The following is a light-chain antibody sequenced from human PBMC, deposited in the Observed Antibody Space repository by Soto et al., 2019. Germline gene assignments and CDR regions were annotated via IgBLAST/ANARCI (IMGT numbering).Light chain of an antibody. J-gene: IGLJ2*01. V-gene: IGLV2-14*01. CDR2: EAA. Sequence: QSALTQPASVSGSPGQSITISCTGTSNDIGANNYVSWYQHHPGKAPKILIYEAANRPSGVSHRFSASKSGNTASLTISGLQAEDEADYFCTSYTSTTTLVFGGGTKVTVL. CDR3: TSYTSTTTLV. CDR1: SNDIGANNY.